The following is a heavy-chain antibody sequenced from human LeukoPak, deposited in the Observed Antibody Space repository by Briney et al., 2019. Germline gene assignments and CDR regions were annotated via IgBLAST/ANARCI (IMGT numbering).Heavy chain of an antibody. Sequence: PGGSLRLSCAASGFTFSSYAVSWVRQAPGKGLEWGSAISGSGGSTYYADSVKGRFTISRDNSKNTLYLQMNSLRAEDTAVYYCAKPSGQWYYYYMDVWGKGTTVTVSS. D-gene: IGHD2-8*01. CDR2: ISGSGGST. J-gene: IGHJ6*03. CDR1: GFTFSSYA. V-gene: IGHV3-23*01. CDR3: AKPSGQWYYYYMDV.